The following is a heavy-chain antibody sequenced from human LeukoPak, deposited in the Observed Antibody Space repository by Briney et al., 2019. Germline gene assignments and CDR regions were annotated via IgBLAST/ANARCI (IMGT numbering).Heavy chain of an antibody. CDR1: GFTFSSYS. D-gene: IGHD1-26*01. V-gene: IGHV3-21*01. CDR2: ISSSSSYI. J-gene: IGHJ5*02. Sequence: GGSLRLSCAASGFTFSSYSMNWVRQAPGKGLEWVSPISSSSSYIYYADSVKGRFTISRDNAKNSLYLQMNSLGAEDTAVYYCARPKWELPMGGWFDPWGQGTLVTVSS. CDR3: ARPKWELPMGGWFDP.